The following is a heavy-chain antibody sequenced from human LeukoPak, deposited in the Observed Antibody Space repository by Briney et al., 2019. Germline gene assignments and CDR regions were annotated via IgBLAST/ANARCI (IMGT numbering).Heavy chain of an antibody. CDR2: ISYDGSNK. J-gene: IGHJ5*02. D-gene: IGHD3-10*01. CDR3: TTVTPLFELWSGNWFDP. CDR1: GFTFSSYA. V-gene: IGHV3-30-3*01. Sequence: GGSLRLSCAASGFTFSSYAMHWVRQAPGKGLEWVAVISYDGSNKYYADSVKGRFTISRDNSKNTLYLQMNSLRAEDTAVYYCTTVTPLFELWSGNWFDPWGQGTLVTVSS.